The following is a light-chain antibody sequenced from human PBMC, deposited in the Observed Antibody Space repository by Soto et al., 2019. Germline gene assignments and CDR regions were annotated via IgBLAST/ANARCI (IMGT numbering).Light chain of an antibody. J-gene: IGLJ2*01. CDR1: SSDVGGYNY. CDR2: EVN. CDR3: SSYAGNSNVV. Sequence: QSALTQPPSASGSPGQSVTISCTGTSSDVGGYNYVSWYQQHPDKAPKLMIYEVNKRPSGVPDRFSGSKSGNTASLTVSGLQAEDEADYYCSSYAGNSNVVFGGGTKLTVL. V-gene: IGLV2-8*01.